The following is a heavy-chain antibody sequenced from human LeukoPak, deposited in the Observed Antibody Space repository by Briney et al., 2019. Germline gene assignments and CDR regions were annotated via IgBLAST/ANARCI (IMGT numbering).Heavy chain of an antibody. CDR3: ARDLSGSYSGAGYFDY. D-gene: IGHD1-26*01. J-gene: IGHJ4*02. CDR1: GFTFSSYW. CDR2: IKQDGSEK. Sequence: GGSLRLSCAASGFTFSSYWMSWVRQAPGKGLEWVANIKQDGSEKYYVDSVKGRFTISRDNAKNSLYLQMNSLRAEDTAAYYCARDLSGSYSGAGYFDYWGQGTLVTVSS. V-gene: IGHV3-7*01.